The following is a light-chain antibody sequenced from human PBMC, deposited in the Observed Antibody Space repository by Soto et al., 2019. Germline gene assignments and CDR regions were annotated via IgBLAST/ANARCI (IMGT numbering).Light chain of an antibody. CDR2: LGS. Sequence: DIVMTQSPLSLPVTPGEPASISCRSSQSLLHSSGYTYLNWYLQKPGQSPHLLIYLGSNRASGVPDRFSGSGSGTDFTLQISRVEAEDVGVYYCMQTSQTPYTFGQGTKLEIK. CDR1: QSLLHSSGYTY. CDR3: MQTSQTPYT. J-gene: IGKJ2*01. V-gene: IGKV2-28*01.